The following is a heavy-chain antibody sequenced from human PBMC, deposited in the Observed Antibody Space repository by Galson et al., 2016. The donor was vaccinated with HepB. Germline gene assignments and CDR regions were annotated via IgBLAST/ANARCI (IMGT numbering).Heavy chain of an antibody. CDR2: ISAYNGNT. V-gene: IGHV1-18*01. Sequence: SVKVSCKASGYTFTSYGISWVRQAPGQGLEWMGWISAYNGNTNYAQKLQGRVTMTTDTSTSTAYMELRSLRSDDTAVYYCARDRGITIFVRSYYGMDVWGQGTTVTVSS. D-gene: IGHD3-3*01. CDR1: GYTFTSYG. J-gene: IGHJ6*02. CDR3: ARDRGITIFVRSYYGMDV.